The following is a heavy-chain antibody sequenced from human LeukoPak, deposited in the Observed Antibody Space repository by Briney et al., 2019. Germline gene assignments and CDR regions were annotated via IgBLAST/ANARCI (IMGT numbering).Heavy chain of an antibody. CDR1: GGTFSSYA. J-gene: IGHJ4*02. D-gene: IGHD3-10*01. CDR2: IIPIFGTA. Sequence: GASVKVSCKASGGTFSSYAISWVRQAPGQGLEWMGGIIPIFGTANYAQKFQGRVTITADESTSTAYMELSSLRSEDTAVYYCARDLSPMVRGVKHIGFGYWGQGTLVTVSS. CDR3: ARDLSPMVRGVKHIGFGY. V-gene: IGHV1-69*13.